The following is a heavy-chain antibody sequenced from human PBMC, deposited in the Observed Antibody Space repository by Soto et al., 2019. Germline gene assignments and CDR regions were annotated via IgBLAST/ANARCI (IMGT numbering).Heavy chain of an antibody. J-gene: IGHJ5*02. CDR1: GDSISGGASF. CDR2: VYYSGSS. Sequence: SDTLSLTCPVSGDSISGGASFWSWLRQPPGKGLEWIANVYYSGSSYYNPSLKSRLTISVDTTKNQFSLQLKSMTAADTAVYYCAKLSCTSSTCYFPGWFDPWGQGTLVTVS. CDR3: AKLSCTSSTCYFPGWFDP. V-gene: IGHV4-30-4*02. D-gene: IGHD2-2*01.